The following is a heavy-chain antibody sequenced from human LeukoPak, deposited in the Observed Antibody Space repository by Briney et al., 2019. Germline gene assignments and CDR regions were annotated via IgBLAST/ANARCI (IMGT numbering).Heavy chain of an antibody. Sequence: VASVKVSCKASGYTFTGYYMHWVRQAPGQGLEWMEWINPNSGGTNYAQKFQGRVAMTRDTSISTAYMELSRLRSDDTAVYYCARFYLSGLHTHFDYWGQGTLVTVSS. CDR3: ARFYLSGLHTHFDY. CDR2: INPNSGGT. CDR1: GYTFTGYY. V-gene: IGHV1-2*02. D-gene: IGHD3/OR15-3a*01. J-gene: IGHJ4*02.